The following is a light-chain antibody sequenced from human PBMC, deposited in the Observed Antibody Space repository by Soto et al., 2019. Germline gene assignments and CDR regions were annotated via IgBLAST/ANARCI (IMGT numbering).Light chain of an antibody. CDR1: QGIKNF. CDR3: QEYISDPLLA. J-gene: IGKJ4*01. V-gene: IGKV1-27*01. CDR2: AAS. Sequence: DIQMTQSPSSLSASVGDRVTITCRASQGIKNFLAWYQQKSGKVPKLLIYAASTLQSGVPSRFSGSGSGTDFTLTISSLQPEDVATYYCQEYISDPLLAFGGGTKVDIK.